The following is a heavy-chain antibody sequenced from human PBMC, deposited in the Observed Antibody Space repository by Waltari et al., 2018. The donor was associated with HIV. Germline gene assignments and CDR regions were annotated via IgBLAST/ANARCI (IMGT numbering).Heavy chain of an antibody. V-gene: IGHV6-1*02. J-gene: IGHJ4*02. CDR1: GDSVSSNSAA. Sequence: QVELQQSGPGLVKSSQTLSLSCAISGDSVSSNSAAWTWIRLSTSRGLEWLGRTYHRSQGQTEYAVSLKGRINIQADASRNRITLQLSSVTPEDTAVYYCARDSFGPDFWGQGSLVRVSS. CDR3: ARDSFGPDF. D-gene: IGHD3-3*01. CDR2: TYHRSQGQT.